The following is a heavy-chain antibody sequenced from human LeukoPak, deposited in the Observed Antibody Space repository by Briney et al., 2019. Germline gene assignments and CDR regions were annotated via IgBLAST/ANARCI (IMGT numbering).Heavy chain of an antibody. CDR2: MNPNSGNR. D-gene: IGHD6-19*01. Sequence: GASVKVSCKASGYTYTSYDINWVRQATGQGLEWMGWMNPNSGNRGYAQKFQGRLNMTRNTSISTAYMELSSLRSEDSAVYYCARRVGSGWPVQHWGQGTLVTVSS. V-gene: IGHV1-8*01. CDR3: ARRVGSGWPVQH. CDR1: GYTYTSYD. J-gene: IGHJ1*01.